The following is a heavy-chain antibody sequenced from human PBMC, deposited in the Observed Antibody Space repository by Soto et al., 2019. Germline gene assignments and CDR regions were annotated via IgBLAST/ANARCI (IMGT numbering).Heavy chain of an antibody. CDR2: INAGNGNT. CDR1: GYTFTSYA. Sequence: QVQLVQSGAEVKKPGASVKVSCKASGYTFTSYAMHWVRQAPGQRLEWMGWINAGNGNTKYSQKFQGRVTITRDTSASTSYMELSSLRYEDTAVYYCARDRTGYSYVPKGQYFRHWGQGTLVTVSS. J-gene: IGHJ1*01. D-gene: IGHD5-18*01. CDR3: ARDRTGYSYVPKGQYFRH. V-gene: IGHV1-3*01.